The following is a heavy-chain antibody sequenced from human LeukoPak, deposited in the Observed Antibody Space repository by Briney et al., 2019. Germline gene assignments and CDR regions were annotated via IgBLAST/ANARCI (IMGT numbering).Heavy chain of an antibody. CDR1: GFTFSGNW. J-gene: IGHJ6*02. D-gene: IGHD3-9*01. CDR2: LDSDASIT. Sequence: GGSLRLSCAASGFTFSGNWMHWVRQAPGKGLVWVSRLDSDASITNYADSVKGRFTISSDNAKNTLYLQMNSLRAEDTAVYYCARDRSVLRYFDWLSPLNYYYYGMDVWGQGTTVTVSS. V-gene: IGHV3-74*01. CDR3: ARDRSVLRYFDWLSPLNYYYYGMDV.